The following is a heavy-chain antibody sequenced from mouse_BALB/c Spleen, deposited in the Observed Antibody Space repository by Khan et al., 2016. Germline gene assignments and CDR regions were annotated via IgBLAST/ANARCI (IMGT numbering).Heavy chain of an antibody. CDR2: IYPSDSYT. V-gene: IGHV1-69*02. D-gene: IGHD1-1*01. Sequence: QVQLQQPGAELVKPGASVKLSCTASGYIFTSYWLNWVKQRPGHGLEWIGNIYPSDSYTNYNQKFKDRAALTVDRSSSPAYMQLSSQTSEDSAVYYCTRSGGSAYDYWGQGTALTVSS. J-gene: IGHJ2*01. CDR3: TRSGGSAYDY. CDR1: GYIFTSYW.